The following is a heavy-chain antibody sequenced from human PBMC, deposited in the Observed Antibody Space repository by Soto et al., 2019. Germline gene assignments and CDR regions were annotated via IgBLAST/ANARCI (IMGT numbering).Heavy chain of an antibody. Sequence: GGSLRLSCSASGFTFGSYAMSWVRQAPGKGLEWVSALSGSGGSTYYADSVKGRFTISRDSSKTTLYLQMNSLRVDDTAFYYCAKGSSASRPYYFDYWGQGSQVTVSS. J-gene: IGHJ4*02. CDR2: LSGSGGST. V-gene: IGHV3-23*01. CDR3: AKGSSASRPYYFDY. CDR1: GFTFGSYA. D-gene: IGHD6-19*01.